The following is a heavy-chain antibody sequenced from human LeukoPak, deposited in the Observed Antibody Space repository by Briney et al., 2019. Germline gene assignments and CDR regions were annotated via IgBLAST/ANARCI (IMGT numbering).Heavy chain of an antibody. CDR1: GGSISSSSYY. CDR2: IYYSGST. CDR3: ARHYYGSGSYWAGYYYYMDV. Sequence: SVTLSLTCTVSGGSISSSSYYWGWIRQPPGKGLEWIGSIYYSGSTYYNPSLKSRVTISVDTSKNRFSLKLSSVTAADTAVYYCARHYYGSGSYWAGYYYYMDVWGKGTTVTISS. V-gene: IGHV4-39*01. J-gene: IGHJ6*03. D-gene: IGHD3-10*01.